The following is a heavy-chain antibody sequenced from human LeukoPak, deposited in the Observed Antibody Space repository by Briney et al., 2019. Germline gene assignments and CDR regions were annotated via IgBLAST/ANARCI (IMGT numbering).Heavy chain of an antibody. CDR1: GGSISSYY. J-gene: IGHJ6*03. CDR3: ARVTYTIAARYYYYMDV. V-gene: IGHV4-59*01. D-gene: IGHD6-6*01. Sequence: SETLSLTCTVSGGSISSYYWSWIRQPPGKGLEWIGYIYYSGSTNYNPSLKSRVTISVDTSKNQFSLKLSSVTAADTAVYYCARVTYTIAARYYYYMDVWGKGTTVTVSS. CDR2: IYYSGST.